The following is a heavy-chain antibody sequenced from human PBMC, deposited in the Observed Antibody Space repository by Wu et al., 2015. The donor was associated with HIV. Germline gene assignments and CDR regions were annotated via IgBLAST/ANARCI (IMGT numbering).Heavy chain of an antibody. CDR2: IIPIYDAP. CDR1: GGTFSGYG. Sequence: QVQLVQSGVEVKRPGSSVKVSCKAIGGTFSGYGINWVRRAPGQGLEWMGRIIPIYDAPNYAHKFQGGLTITADESTTTVYMELSSLRSEDTALYYCARSHSPDSLQYYSPGYNRKIPPFDYWGQGTLVTVSS. V-gene: IGHV1-69*13. CDR3: ARSHSPDSLQYYSPGYNRKIPPFDY. D-gene: IGHD3-22*01. J-gene: IGHJ4*02.